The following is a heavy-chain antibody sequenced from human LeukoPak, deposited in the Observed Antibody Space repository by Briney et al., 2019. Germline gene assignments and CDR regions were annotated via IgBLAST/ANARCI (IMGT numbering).Heavy chain of an antibody. CDR3: AKPPGYCSSTSCPWDY. CDR2: ISGTGGST. CDR1: GFTFSSYA. V-gene: IGHV3-23*01. D-gene: IGHD2-2*01. J-gene: IGHJ4*02. Sequence: GGSLRLSCAASGFTFSSYAMSWARQAPGKGLEWVSGISGTGGSTYYADSVKGRFTISRDNSRNTLYLQMNSLRAEDTAVYYCAKPPGYCSSTSCPWDYWGQGTLVTVSS.